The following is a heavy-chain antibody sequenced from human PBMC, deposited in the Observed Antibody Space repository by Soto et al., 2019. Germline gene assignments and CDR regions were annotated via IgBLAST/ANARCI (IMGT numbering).Heavy chain of an antibody. V-gene: IGHV3-15*01. CDR1: GFTFSNAW. J-gene: IGHJ4*02. D-gene: IGHD5-18*01. CDR2: IKTTTDGGTT. CDR3: PKEIQGYRYFDY. Sequence: PGGSLRLSCAASGFTFSNAWLSWVRQAPGKGLEWVGHIKTTTDGGTTDYAAPVKGRFTISRDDSQNTLYLQMDSLNTEDTAVYSCPKEIQGYRYFDYWAREPWSPSPQ.